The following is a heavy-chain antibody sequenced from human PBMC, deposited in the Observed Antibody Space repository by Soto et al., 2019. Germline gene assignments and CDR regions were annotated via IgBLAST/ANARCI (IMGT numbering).Heavy chain of an antibody. Sequence: QVQLQESGPGLVKPSQTLSLTCTVSGGSISSGGYYWSWIRQHPGKGLEWIGYIYYSGSTYYNPSLKSRVTISVDTSKNQCSLRLSCVTAADTAVYYCARIHTEYCSGGSCYPTPNFDYWGQGTLVTVSS. V-gene: IGHV4-31*03. D-gene: IGHD2-15*01. J-gene: IGHJ4*02. CDR1: GGSISSGGYY. CDR2: IYYSGST. CDR3: ARIHTEYCSGGSCYPTPNFDY.